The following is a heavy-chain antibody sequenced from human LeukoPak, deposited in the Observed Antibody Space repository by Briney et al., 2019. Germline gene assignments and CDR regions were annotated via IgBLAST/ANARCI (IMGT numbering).Heavy chain of an antibody. CDR1: GYTFTSYG. CDR2: ISAYNGNT. D-gene: IGHD4-23*01. CDR3: AREQRQAIRWGILLGYYGMDV. J-gene: IGHJ6*04. Sequence: GASVKVSCKASGYTFTSYGISWVRQAPGQGLEWMGWISAYNGNTNYAQKLQGRVTMTTDTSTSTAYMELRSLRSDDTAVYYCAREQRQAIRWGILLGYYGMDVWGKGTTVTVSS. V-gene: IGHV1-18*01.